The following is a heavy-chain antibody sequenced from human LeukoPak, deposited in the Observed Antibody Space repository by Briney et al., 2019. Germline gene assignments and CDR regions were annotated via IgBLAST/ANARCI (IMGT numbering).Heavy chain of an antibody. CDR3: ARGGIVGSRTNWFDP. J-gene: IGHJ5*02. Sequence: SETLSLSCTVSGGSIRSYYWSWIRQPPGKGVECIGYIYYIGSTNYNPSLKSRVTISLDTSKSQFSLKLTSVTPADTAVYYCARGGIVGSRTNWFDPWGQGILVTVSS. CDR1: GGSIRSYY. V-gene: IGHV4-59*01. D-gene: IGHD1-26*01. CDR2: IYYIGST.